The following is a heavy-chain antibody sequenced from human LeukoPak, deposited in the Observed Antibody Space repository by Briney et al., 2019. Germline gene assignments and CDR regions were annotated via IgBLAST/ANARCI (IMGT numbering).Heavy chain of an antibody. Sequence: PGAPLRLSCAASGFTFNNYAVNWVRQAPGKGLEWVSVIASSGSTYYADSVKGRFTISRDNSKNTLYLQMNSLRAEDTAIYYCAKDLYGDYDFDCWGRGTLVTVSS. J-gene: IGHJ4*02. CDR3: AKDLYGDYDFDC. D-gene: IGHD4-17*01. CDR2: IASSGST. V-gene: IGHV3-23*01. CDR1: GFTFNNYA.